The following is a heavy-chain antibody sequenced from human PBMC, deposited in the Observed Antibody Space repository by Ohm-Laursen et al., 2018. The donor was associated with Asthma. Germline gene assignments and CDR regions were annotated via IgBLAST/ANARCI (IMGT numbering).Heavy chain of an antibody. CDR1: GGTISSFN. CDR3: ARGQRLYAY. D-gene: IGHD3-16*01. Sequence: SETLSLTCTVSGGTISSFNWSWIRQPPGKGLEWIGYVFDSGSTHYNPSLKSRVTISVDTSKNQFSLKLSSVTAADTAVYYCARGQRLYAYWGQGTLVTVSS. V-gene: IGHV4-59*12. CDR2: VFDSGST. J-gene: IGHJ4*02.